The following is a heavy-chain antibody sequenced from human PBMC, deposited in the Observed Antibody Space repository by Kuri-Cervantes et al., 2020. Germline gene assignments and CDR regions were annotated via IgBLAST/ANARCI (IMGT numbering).Heavy chain of an antibody. J-gene: IGHJ4*02. V-gene: IGHV3-15*01. CDR3: TTVGYRSDY. CDR1: GSTFSDAW. Sequence: GESLKISCAASGSTFSDAWMSWVRQAPGKGLEWVGRIKSKTDGGTIDYDAPVKGRFTISRDDSKNTLYLQMNSLKTEDTAVYYCTTVGYRSDYWGQGTLVTVSS. CDR2: IKSKTDGGTI. D-gene: IGHD3-16*02.